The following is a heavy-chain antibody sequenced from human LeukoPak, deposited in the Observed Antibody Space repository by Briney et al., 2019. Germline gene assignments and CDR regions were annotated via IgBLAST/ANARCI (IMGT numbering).Heavy chain of an antibody. CDR3: SRDPYSSGGYGAFDM. J-gene: IGHJ3*02. Sequence: GGSLRLSCVASEFIFSNYWMSWVRQAPGKGLEWVANIKQDESDKEYVDSVKGRFTISRDNAKNSLYLQMNGLRAEDTAVYYCSRDPYSSGGYGAFDMWGQGTMVTVSS. CDR2: IKQDESDK. D-gene: IGHD2-15*01. CDR1: EFIFSNYW. V-gene: IGHV3-7*01.